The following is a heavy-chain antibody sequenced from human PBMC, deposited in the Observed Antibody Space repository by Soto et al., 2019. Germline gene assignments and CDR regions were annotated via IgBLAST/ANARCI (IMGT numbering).Heavy chain of an antibody. CDR3: ARDPMGRYYGSGSYYFDY. D-gene: IGHD3-10*01. V-gene: IGHV3-30-3*01. CDR2: ISYDGSNK. CDR1: GFTFSSYA. J-gene: IGHJ4*02. Sequence: QVQLVESGGGVVQPGRSLRLSCAASGFTFSSYAMHWVRQAPGKGLEWVAVISYDGSNKYYADSVKGRFTISRDNSKNAPYLQMNGLRAEDTAVYYCARDPMGRYYGSGSYYFDYWGQGTLVTVSS.